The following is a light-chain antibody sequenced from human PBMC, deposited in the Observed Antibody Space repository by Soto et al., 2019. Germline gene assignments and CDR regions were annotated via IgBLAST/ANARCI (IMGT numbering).Light chain of an antibody. Sequence: QSALTQPASVSGSPGQSITISCTGTSSDVGGYNYVSWYQQHPGRAPKLIIYDVSNRPSGVSNRFSGSKSGNTASLTISGLQAEDEADYYCSSYTNISPGDVFGTGTKLTVL. J-gene: IGLJ1*01. V-gene: IGLV2-14*01. CDR3: SSYTNISPGDV. CDR1: SSDVGGYNY. CDR2: DVS.